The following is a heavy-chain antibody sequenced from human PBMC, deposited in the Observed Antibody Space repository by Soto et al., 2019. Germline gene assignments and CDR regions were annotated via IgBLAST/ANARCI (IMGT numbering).Heavy chain of an antibody. CDR3: ARVRVAATSPWFDP. V-gene: IGHV3-48*01. Sequence: GGSLRLSCAASGFTFSSYSMNWVRQAPGKGLEWVSSISSSSSTIYYADSVKGRFTISRDNAKDSLYLKMNRLRAEDTAVYYCARVRVAATSPWFDPWGQGTLVTVSS. CDR2: ISSSSSTI. J-gene: IGHJ5*02. CDR1: GFTFSSYS. D-gene: IGHD2-15*01.